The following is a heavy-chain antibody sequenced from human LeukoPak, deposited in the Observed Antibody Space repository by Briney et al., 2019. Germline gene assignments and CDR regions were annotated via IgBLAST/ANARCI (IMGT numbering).Heavy chain of an antibody. Sequence: SETLSLTCTVSGGSIRSHYWNWIRQPPGKGLEWIGYNYDRGSTTSNPSLNSRVAISVDTSKNQFSLRLTSVTAADTAVYYCAREQGPVAARLNYYYYYMDVWGEGTTVTVSS. CDR1: GGSIRSHY. CDR3: AREQGPVAARLNYYYYYMDV. D-gene: IGHD6-6*01. J-gene: IGHJ6*03. CDR2: NYDRGST. V-gene: IGHV4-59*11.